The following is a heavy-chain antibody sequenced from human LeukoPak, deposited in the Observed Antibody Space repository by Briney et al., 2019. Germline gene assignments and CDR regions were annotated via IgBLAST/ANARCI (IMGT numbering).Heavy chain of an antibody. CDR2: IYYSGST. V-gene: IGHV4-31*03. CDR3: ARDRVAAAGNPTYYYYYGMDV. CDR1: GGSISSGGYY. Sequence: SETLSLTCTVSGGSISSGGYYWSWIRQHPGKGLEWIGYIYYSGSTYYNPSLKSRVTISVDTSKNQFSLKLSSVTAADTAVYYCARDRVAAAGNPTYYYYYGMDVWGKGTTVTVSS. D-gene: IGHD6-13*01. J-gene: IGHJ6*04.